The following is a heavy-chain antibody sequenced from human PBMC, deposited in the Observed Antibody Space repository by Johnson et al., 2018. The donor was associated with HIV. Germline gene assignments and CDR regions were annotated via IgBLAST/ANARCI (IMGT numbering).Heavy chain of an antibody. V-gene: IGHV3-11*04. D-gene: IGHD1/OR15-1a*01. CDR1: GFSFSDYY. CDR2: ISSSCSTI. CDR3: ARDLGNWDSPRSAFDI. J-gene: IGHJ3*02. Sequence: QVQLVESGGGLVKPGGSLRLSCAASGFSFSDYYMTWIRQAPGKGLECVSYISSSCSTIYYADSVNGRFTISRDNAKNSLYLQVNSLRAEDTAVYYCARDLGNWDSPRSAFDIWGQGTMVTVSS.